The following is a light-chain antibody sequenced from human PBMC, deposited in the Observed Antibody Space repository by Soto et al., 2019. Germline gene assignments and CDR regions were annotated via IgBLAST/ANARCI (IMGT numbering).Light chain of an antibody. J-gene: IGLJ3*02. V-gene: IGLV7-43*01. CDR2: STS. Sequence: QAVVTQEPSLTVSPGGTVTLTCASSTGAVTSDYYPTWLQQKPGQAPRALMYSTSNKHSWTPARFSGSLLGGRAALTLSGVQPEDEADYYCLLFYGGSQLWMFGGGTKLTVL. CDR1: TGAVTSDYY. CDR3: LLFYGGSQLWM.